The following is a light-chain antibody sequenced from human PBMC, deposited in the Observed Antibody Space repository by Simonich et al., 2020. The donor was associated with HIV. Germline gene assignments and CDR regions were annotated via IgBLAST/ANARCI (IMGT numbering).Light chain of an antibody. CDR1: QSISSN. CDR3: QQYNNWPPWT. Sequence: EIVMTQFPATLSVSPGERATLSCQASQSISSNLAWYQQKPGQAPRLLIYGASTRATGIPARFSGSGSGTEFTLTISSMQSEDFAVYYCQQYNNWPPWTFGQGTKVEIK. J-gene: IGKJ1*01. V-gene: IGKV3-15*01. CDR2: GAS.